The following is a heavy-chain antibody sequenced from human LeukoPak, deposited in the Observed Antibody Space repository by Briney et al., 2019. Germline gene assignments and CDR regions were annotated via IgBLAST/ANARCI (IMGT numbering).Heavy chain of an antibody. V-gene: IGHV3-21*01. Sequence: GGSLRLSCAASGFTFSSYSMNWVRQAPGKGLEWVSSISNSSSYIYYADSVKGRFTISRDNAKNSLYLQMNSLRAEDTAVYYCARAYSGYSAPDYWGQGTLVTVSS. CDR2: ISNSSSYI. CDR1: GFTFSSYS. D-gene: IGHD5-12*01. J-gene: IGHJ4*02. CDR3: ARAYSGYSAPDY.